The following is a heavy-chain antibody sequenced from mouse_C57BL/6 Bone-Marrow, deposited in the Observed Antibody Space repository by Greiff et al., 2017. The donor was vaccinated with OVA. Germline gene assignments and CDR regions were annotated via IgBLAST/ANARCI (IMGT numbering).Heavy chain of an antibody. V-gene: IGHV1-52*01. Sequence: QVQLQQPGAELVRPGSSVKLSCKASGYTFTSYWMHWVKQRPIQGLEWIGNIDPSDSETHYNQKFKDKATLTVDKSSSTAYMQLSSLTSEDSAVYYCARDYGNYGWYFDVWGTGTTVTVAS. CDR1: GYTFTSYW. CDR3: ARDYGNYGWYFDV. D-gene: IGHD2-1*01. CDR2: IDPSDSET. J-gene: IGHJ1*03.